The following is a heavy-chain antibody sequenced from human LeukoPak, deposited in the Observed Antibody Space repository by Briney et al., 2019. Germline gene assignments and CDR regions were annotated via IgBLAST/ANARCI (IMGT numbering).Heavy chain of an antibody. J-gene: IGHJ4*02. Sequence: GGSLRLSCAASGFTFSNYGMHWARQAPGKGLEWVAAICYDGSNKYYADSVKGRFTISRDNSRNTLSLQMNSLRAEDTAVYYCAGGLYYFDYSGQGTLVTVSS. CDR3: AGGLYYFDY. V-gene: IGHV3-30*03. D-gene: IGHD3/OR15-3a*01. CDR1: GFTFSNYG. CDR2: ICYDGSNK.